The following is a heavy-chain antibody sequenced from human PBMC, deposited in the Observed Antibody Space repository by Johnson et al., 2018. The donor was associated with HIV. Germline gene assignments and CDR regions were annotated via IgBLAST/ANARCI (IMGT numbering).Heavy chain of an antibody. CDR1: GFTFSSYS. CDR3: ANTSPGSGSFGAFDI. Sequence: QVQLVESGGGVVQPGRSLRLSCAASGFTFSSYSVHWVRQAPGKGLEWVSVIYSCGTTYHADSVKGRFIISRDNSKNTLYLQMSSLRPEDTAVYYCANTSPGSGSFGAFDIWGQGTMVTVSS. J-gene: IGHJ3*02. CDR2: IYSCGTT. D-gene: IGHD3-10*01. V-gene: IGHV3-NL1*01.